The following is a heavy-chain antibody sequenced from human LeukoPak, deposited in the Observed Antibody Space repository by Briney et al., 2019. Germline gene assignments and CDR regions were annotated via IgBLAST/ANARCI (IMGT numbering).Heavy chain of an antibody. Sequence: ASVKVSCKASGYTFSGYYMHWVRQAPGQGLEWMGWINPNNGDTSYAQKFQGRVTMTRDTSISTAYMELSSLRSEDTAVYYCARGLVYYYDSSGYYYYFDYWGQGTLVTVSS. D-gene: IGHD3-22*01. CDR3: ARGLVYYYDSSGYYYYFDY. CDR1: GYTFSGYY. CDR2: INPNNGDT. V-gene: IGHV1-2*02. J-gene: IGHJ4*02.